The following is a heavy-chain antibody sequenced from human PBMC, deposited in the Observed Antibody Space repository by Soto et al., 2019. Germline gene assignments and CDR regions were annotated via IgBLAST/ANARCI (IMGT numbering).Heavy chain of an antibody. Sequence: QVQLVQSGSEVKKPGSSVKVSCKASGGTFSGNAFSWVRQAPGQGLERVGGIIPMFGTANYAQKFQDRVTFTADKSTNIVYMEVSSLRSEDTAVCYCAKGPSPDYAVDVWGQGSAVTVSS. CDR3: AKGPSPDYAVDV. CDR2: IIPMFGTA. V-gene: IGHV1-69*06. D-gene: IGHD6-6*01. CDR1: GGTFSGNA. J-gene: IGHJ6*02.